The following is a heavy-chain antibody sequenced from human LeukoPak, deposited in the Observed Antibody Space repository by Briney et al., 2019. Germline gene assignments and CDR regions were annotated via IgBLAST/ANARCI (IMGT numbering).Heavy chain of an antibody. V-gene: IGHV3-NL1*01. J-gene: IGHJ4*02. Sequence: PGGSLRLSCAASGFTFSSYAMHWVRQAPGKGLEWVSVIYSGGNTYYADSVKGRFTISRDNSKNTLDLQMNSLRAEDTAVYYCARDLRSAAVGLLIDYWGQGTLVTVSS. D-gene: IGHD3-22*01. CDR1: GFTFSSYA. CDR2: IYSGGNT. CDR3: ARDLRSAAVGLLIDY.